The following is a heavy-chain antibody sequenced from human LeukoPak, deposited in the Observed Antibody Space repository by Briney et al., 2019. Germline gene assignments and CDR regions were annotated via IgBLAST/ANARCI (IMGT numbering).Heavy chain of an antibody. J-gene: IGHJ3*02. D-gene: IGHD2-21*02. CDR2: INHSGST. V-gene: IGHV4-34*01. Sequence: SETLSLTCAVYGGSFIDYYWSWIRQPPGKGLEWIGEINHSGSTNYNPSLKSRVTISVDTSKNQFSLKLSSVTAADTAVYYCARGKTWGYCGGDCLDAFDIWGQGTMVTVSS. CDR3: ARGKTWGYCGGDCLDAFDI. CDR1: GGSFIDYY.